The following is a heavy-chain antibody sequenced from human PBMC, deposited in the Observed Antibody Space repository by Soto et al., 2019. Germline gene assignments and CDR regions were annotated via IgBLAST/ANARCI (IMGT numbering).Heavy chain of an antibody. D-gene: IGHD3-10*01. J-gene: IGHJ6*02. CDR1: GFTFSSYW. CDR2: IKQDGSEE. V-gene: IGHV3-7*01. CDR3: ARIEASGRGWDV. Sequence: EVQLVESGGGLVQPGGSLRLSCVDSGFTFSSYWMSWVRQAPVKGLEWVRNIKQDGSEENYADSVKGRFTISRYKAKNTMYRKMSSLRVEDTVVYYLARIEASGRGWDVWGQGTTVVVSS.